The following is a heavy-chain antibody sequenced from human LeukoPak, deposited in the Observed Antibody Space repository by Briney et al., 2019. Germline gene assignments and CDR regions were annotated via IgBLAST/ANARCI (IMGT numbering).Heavy chain of an antibody. V-gene: IGHV4-31*03. Sequence: PSETLSLTCTVSGGSISSGGYYWSWIRQHPGKGLEWIGYIYYSGSTYYNPSLKGRVTISIDTSKNQFSLKLSSVTAADTAVYYCARAPITMVRGTIGVNFDCWGQGTLVTVSS. CDR1: GGSISSGGYY. D-gene: IGHD3-10*01. CDR2: IYYSGST. CDR3: ARAPITMVRGTIGVNFDC. J-gene: IGHJ4*02.